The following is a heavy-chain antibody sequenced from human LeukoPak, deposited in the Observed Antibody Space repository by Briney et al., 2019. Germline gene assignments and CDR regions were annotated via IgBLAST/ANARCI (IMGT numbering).Heavy chain of an antibody. V-gene: IGHV4-31*03. CDR3: ARDGVSIAAAGGDAFDI. Sequence: PSETLSLTCTVSGGSISSGGYYWSWIRQHPGKGLEWIGYIYYSGSTYYNPSLKSRVTISVDTSKNQFSLKLSSVTAADTAVYYCARDGVSIAAAGGDAFDIWGQGTMVTVSS. CDR2: IYYSGST. CDR1: GGSISSGGYY. J-gene: IGHJ3*02. D-gene: IGHD6-13*01.